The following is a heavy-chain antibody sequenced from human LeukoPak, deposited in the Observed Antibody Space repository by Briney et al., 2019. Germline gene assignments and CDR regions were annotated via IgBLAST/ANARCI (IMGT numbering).Heavy chain of an antibody. Sequence: SETLSLTCTVSGGSISSYYWSWIRQPAGKGLEWIGRIYTRGSTNYNPSLKSRVTMSVDTSKNQFSLKLSSVTAADTAVYYCARGSIFGGPYYYYMDVWGKGTTVTVSS. D-gene: IGHD3-3*01. V-gene: IGHV4-4*07. J-gene: IGHJ6*03. CDR3: ARGSIFGGPYYYYMDV. CDR1: GGSISSYY. CDR2: IYTRGST.